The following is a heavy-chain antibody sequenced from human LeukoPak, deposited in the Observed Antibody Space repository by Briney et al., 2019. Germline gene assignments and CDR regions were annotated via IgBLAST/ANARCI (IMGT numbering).Heavy chain of an antibody. CDR2: IGSSSATI. D-gene: IGHD1-26*01. V-gene: IGHV3-48*01. CDR3: ASFLWYSGSYRRGYFDY. Sequence: QAGGSLRLSCAASGFTFISYSMNWVRQAPGKGLEWVSYIGSSSATIYYADSVKGRFTISRDNAKNSLFLQMDSLRAEDTAVYYCASFLWYSGSYRRGYFDYWGQGTLVTVSS. J-gene: IGHJ4*02. CDR1: GFTFISYS.